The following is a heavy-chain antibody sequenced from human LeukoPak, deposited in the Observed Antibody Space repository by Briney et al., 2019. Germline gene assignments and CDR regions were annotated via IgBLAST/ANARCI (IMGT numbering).Heavy chain of an antibody. CDR3: AKDPYVGGGYHFDS. CDR1: GFTFSSYA. V-gene: IGHV3-23*01. CDR2: ITGSGGDT. Sequence: VGSLRLSCAASGFTFSSYAMNWARQAPGKGLEWVSTITGSGGDTYYADSVKGRFTISRDNSKNTLYLQMNSLRAEDTAIYYCAKDPYVGGGYHFDSWGQGSLVTVSS. J-gene: IGHJ4*02. D-gene: IGHD3-22*01.